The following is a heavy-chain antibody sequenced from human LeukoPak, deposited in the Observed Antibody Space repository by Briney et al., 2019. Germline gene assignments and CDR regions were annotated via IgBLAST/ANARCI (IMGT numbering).Heavy chain of an antibody. CDR1: GFTFSSYS. J-gene: IGHJ4*02. Sequence: GGSLRLSCAASGFTFSSYSMNWVRQAPGKGLEWVSYISSSSSTIYYADSVKGRFTISRDNAKNSLYLQMNSLRAEDTAVYYCARLVAVTPLSEFDYWGQGTLVTVSS. CDR2: ISSSSSTI. V-gene: IGHV3-48*01. CDR3: ARLVAVTPLSEFDY. D-gene: IGHD2-15*01.